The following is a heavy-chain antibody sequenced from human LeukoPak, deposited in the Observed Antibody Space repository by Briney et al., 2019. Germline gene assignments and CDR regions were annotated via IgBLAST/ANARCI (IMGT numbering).Heavy chain of an antibody. J-gene: IGHJ6*02. Sequence: GGSLRLSCAASGFTFSNYWRTWVRQAPGKGLEWVANINRDGSERYYVDSVKGRFTISRDDAKSSLYLQMNSLRAEDTAVYYCARRNAMDVWGQGTTVIVFS. V-gene: IGHV3-7*03. CDR1: GFTFSNYW. CDR2: INRDGSER. CDR3: ARRNAMDV.